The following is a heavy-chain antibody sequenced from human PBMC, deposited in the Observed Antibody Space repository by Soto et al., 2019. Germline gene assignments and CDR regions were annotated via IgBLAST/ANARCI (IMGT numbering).Heavy chain of an antibody. D-gene: IGHD3-3*01. J-gene: IGHJ4*02. CDR3: ALTPTYYDFWSGYYVY. V-gene: IGHV2-5*02. CDR1: GFSLSTSGVG. CDR2: IYWDDDK. Sequence: VSGPTLVNPTQTLTLTCTFSGFSLSTSGVGVGWIRQPPGKALEWLALIYWDDDKRYSPSLKSRLTITKDTSKNQVVLTMTNMDPVDTATYYXALTPTYYDFWSGYYVYWGQGTLVTVSS.